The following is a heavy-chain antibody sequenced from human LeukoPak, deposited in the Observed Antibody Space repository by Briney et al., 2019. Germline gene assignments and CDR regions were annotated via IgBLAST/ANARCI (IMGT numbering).Heavy chain of an antibody. D-gene: IGHD6-13*01. CDR3: ATDGYPGRSSWWRGYYYYYGMDV. J-gene: IGHJ6*02. V-gene: IGHV4-34*01. Sequence: SETLSLACALYGGSFSGYYWSWIRQPPGKGLEWIGEINHSGSTNYNPSLKSRVTISVDTSKNQFSLKLSSVTAADTAVYYCATDGYPGRSSWWRGYYYYYGMDVWGQGTTVTVSS. CDR1: GGSFSGYY. CDR2: INHSGST.